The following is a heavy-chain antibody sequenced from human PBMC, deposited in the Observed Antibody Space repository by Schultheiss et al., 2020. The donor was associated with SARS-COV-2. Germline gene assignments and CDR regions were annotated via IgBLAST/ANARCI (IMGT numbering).Heavy chain of an antibody. V-gene: IGHV3-53*01. CDR1: GFTVSSNY. CDR2: IYSCGST. CDR3: AKAFLVGFCSGGSCYSGCDY. D-gene: IGHD2-15*01. J-gene: IGHJ4*02. Sequence: GGSLRLSCAASGFTVSSNYMSWVRQAPGKGLEWVSVIYSCGSTYYADSVKGRFTISRDNSKNTLYLQMNSLRAEDTAVYYCAKAFLVGFCSGGSCYSGCDYWGQGTLVTVSS.